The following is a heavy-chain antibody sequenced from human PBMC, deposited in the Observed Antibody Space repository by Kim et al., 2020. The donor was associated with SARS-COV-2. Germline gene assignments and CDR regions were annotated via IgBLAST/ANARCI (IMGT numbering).Heavy chain of an antibody. D-gene: IGHD6-19*01. CDR3: ARAYSSGGWFDP. Sequence: GGSLRLSCAASGFTFSSYAMHWVRQAPGKGLEWVAVISYDGSNKYYADSVKGRFTISRDNSKNTLYLQMNSLRAEDTAVYYCARAYSSGGWFDPWGQGTL. V-gene: IGHV3-30*04. CDR1: GFTFSSYA. CDR2: ISYDGSNK. J-gene: IGHJ5*02.